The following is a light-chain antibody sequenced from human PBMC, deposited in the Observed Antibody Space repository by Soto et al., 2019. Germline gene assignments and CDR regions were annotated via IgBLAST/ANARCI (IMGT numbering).Light chain of an antibody. V-gene: IGKV3-11*01. Sequence: EIVLTQSPATLSLSPGERATLSCRASQSVSSYLAWYQQKPGKAPRLLIYDASKRATGIPARFSGSGSGTDFTLTISSLEPEDFAVYYCQQRSNWPPTWTFGQGTKVEIK. CDR2: DAS. CDR1: QSVSSY. CDR3: QQRSNWPPTWT. J-gene: IGKJ1*01.